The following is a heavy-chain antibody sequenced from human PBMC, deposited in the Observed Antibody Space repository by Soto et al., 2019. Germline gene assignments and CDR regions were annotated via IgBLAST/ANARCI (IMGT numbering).Heavy chain of an antibody. D-gene: IGHD3-3*01. Sequence: GGSLRLSCAASGFTFSSYSMNWVRQAPGKGLEWVSSISSSSSYIYYADSVKGRFTISRDNAKNSLYLQMNSLRAEDTAVYYCARDYGKAPFWSGYYTGDYYYYGMDVWGQGTTVTVSS. V-gene: IGHV3-21*01. CDR2: ISSSSSYI. J-gene: IGHJ6*02. CDR1: GFTFSSYS. CDR3: ARDYGKAPFWSGYYTGDYYYYGMDV.